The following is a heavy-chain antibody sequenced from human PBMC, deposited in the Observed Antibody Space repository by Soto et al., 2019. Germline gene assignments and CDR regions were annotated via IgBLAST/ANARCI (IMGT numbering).Heavy chain of an antibody. D-gene: IGHD2-21*01. CDR1: GYSFTTHY. J-gene: IGHJ5*02. CDR2: IILGGCDV. CDR3: ARDQSWHILLWWFNP. V-gene: IGHV1-46*01. Sequence: EASVKVSCKAIGYSFTTHYLHWVRQAPGQGLEWMETIILGGCDVADAQKFQGRVTLIADTSTDTVYMELTSRTSDDTSVYYCARDQSWHILLWWFNPWGQGTLVTFS.